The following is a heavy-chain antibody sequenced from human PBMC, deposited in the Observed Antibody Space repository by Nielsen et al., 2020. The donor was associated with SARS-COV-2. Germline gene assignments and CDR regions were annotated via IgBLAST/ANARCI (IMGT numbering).Heavy chain of an antibody. CDR3: ARVRITMIVVVDAFDI. Sequence: SETLSLTCAVPGGSISGSDWWTWVRQSPGRGLEWIGEIDHSGGTNYSPSLKSRVTISVDTSKNQFSLKLSSVTAADTAVYYCARVRITMIVVVDAFDIWGQGTMVTVSS. J-gene: IGHJ3*02. V-gene: IGHV4-4*02. CDR2: IDHSGGT. CDR1: GGSISGSDW. D-gene: IGHD3-22*01.